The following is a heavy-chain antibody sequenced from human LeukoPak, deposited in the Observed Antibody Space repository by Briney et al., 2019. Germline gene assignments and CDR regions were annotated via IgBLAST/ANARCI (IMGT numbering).Heavy chain of an antibody. D-gene: IGHD6-19*01. CDR2: IYYSGNT. V-gene: IGHV4-39*07. CDR3: ARAGRIAVAGNGLFDY. CDR1: GVSISSSNSY. Sequence: SETLSLTCTVSGVSISSSNSYWGWIRQPPGKGLEWIGSIYYSGNTYYNASVKSRVTISVDTSKKQFSLELTSVTAADTAMYYCARAGRIAVAGNGLFDYWGQGTLVTVSS. J-gene: IGHJ4*02.